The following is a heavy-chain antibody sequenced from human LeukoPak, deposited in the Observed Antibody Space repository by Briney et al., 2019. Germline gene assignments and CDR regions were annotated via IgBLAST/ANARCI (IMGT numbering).Heavy chain of an antibody. V-gene: IGHV1-2*02. J-gene: IGHJ4*02. D-gene: IGHD5-12*01. CDR2: INPNSGGT. CDR3: ARGLGANGYSGYGY. CDR1: GYTFTGYY. Sequence: GASVKVSCKASGYTFTGYYMHWVRQAPGQGLEWMGWINPNSGGTNYAQKFQGRVTMTRDTSISTAYMELSRLRSDDTAVYYCARGLGANGYSGYGYWGQGNLVTVSS.